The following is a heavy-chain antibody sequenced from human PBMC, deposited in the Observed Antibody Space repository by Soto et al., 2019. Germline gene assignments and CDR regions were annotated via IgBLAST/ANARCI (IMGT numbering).Heavy chain of an antibody. D-gene: IGHD4-4*01. CDR2: IIPIFGTA. Sequence: ASVKVSCKASGGTFSSYAISWVRQAPGQGLEWMGGIIPIFGTANYAQKFQGRVTITADESTSTADMELSSLRSEDTAVYYCARDLWRTTTEDYYGMDVWGQGTTVTVSS. J-gene: IGHJ6*02. CDR1: GGTFSSYA. CDR3: ARDLWRTTTEDYYGMDV. V-gene: IGHV1-69*13.